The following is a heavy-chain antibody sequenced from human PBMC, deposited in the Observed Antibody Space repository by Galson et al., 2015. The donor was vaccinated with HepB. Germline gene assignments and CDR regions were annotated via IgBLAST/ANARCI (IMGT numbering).Heavy chain of an antibody. CDR3: ARARIGVYPVYYYYGLDV. Sequence: SLRLSCAASGFNVSSKYMSWVRQAPGKGLEWVSDIYSGGSTYYADSVKGRFTISRENFRNTLYLQMNSLSAEDTAVYYCARARIGVYPVYYYYGLDVWGQGTTVTVSS. V-gene: IGHV3-53*01. CDR1: GFNVSSKY. J-gene: IGHJ6*02. D-gene: IGHD2-21*01. CDR2: IYSGGST.